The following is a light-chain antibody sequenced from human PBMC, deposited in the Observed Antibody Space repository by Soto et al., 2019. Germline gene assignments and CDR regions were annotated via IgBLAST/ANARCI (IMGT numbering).Light chain of an antibody. Sequence: EIVLTQSAATLSLSPGERATPSCRANQSVGSFLAWYRHKSGQAPRLLIYGASTRATGIPARFSGSGSGTEFTLTISSLQSEDFAVYYCQQYNNWPRTFGQGTKVDIK. V-gene: IGKV3-15*01. CDR3: QQYNNWPRT. CDR1: QSVGSF. CDR2: GAS. J-gene: IGKJ1*01.